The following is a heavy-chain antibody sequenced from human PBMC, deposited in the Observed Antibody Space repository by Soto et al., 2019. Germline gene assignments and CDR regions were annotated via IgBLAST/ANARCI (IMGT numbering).Heavy chain of an antibody. J-gene: IGHJ6*02. D-gene: IGHD6-13*01. CDR3: ARADSNYYYYEGMDV. V-gene: IGHV1-3*05. CDR2: INAGNGNT. CDR1: GYTFTNYD. Sequence: QVQLVQSGAEEQKPGASVKVSCKASGYTFTNYDMHWVRQAPGQRLEWMGWINAGNGNTKYSQKCQGRVTITRDTSASTAYMELSSLRAEDTAVYYCARADSNYYYYEGMDVWGQGTKVTVSS.